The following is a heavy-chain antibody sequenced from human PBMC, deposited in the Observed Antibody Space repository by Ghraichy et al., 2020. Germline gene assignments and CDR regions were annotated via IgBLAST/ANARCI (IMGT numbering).Heavy chain of an antibody. CDR2: INAGNGNT. J-gene: IGHJ4*02. CDR3: AVEGGDYCTSSTCLVY. D-gene: IGHD2-2*01. Sequence: ASVKVSCKAFGYTFTSYPIHWVRQAPGQRLEWMGWINAGNGNTRYSQKFKGRVTVTRDTSASTAYMELSSLRSEDTAVYSCAVEGGDYCTSSTCLVYWGQGTLVTVSS. V-gene: IGHV1-3*01. CDR1: GYTFTSYP.